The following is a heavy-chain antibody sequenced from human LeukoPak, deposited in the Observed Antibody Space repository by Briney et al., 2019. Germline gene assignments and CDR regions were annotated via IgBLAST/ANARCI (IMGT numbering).Heavy chain of an antibody. Sequence: GGSLRLSCAASELTLNTYAMHWVSQAPGKGLEWVAIVWSGGSRNTYADSVKGRFTISRDNSKNTLYLQMNSLRVEDTAIYYCAKESNGLDIWGRGTMVIVTS. J-gene: IGHJ3*02. CDR3: AKESNGLDI. D-gene: IGHD2-8*01. CDR1: ELTLNTYA. V-gene: IGHV3-30*02. CDR2: VWSGGSRN.